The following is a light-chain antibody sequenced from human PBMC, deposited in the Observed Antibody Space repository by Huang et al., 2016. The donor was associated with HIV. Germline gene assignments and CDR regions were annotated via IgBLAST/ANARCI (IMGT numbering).Light chain of an antibody. CDR2: DAS. V-gene: IGKV3-11*01. CDR1: QSVSSY. CDR3: QQRSNWPLCT. Sequence: EIVLTQSPATLSFSPGERATLSCRASQSVSSYLAWYQQKPGQAPRLLIYDASNRATGIPARFRGSGSGTDFTLTISSLAPEDLAVYYCQQRSNWPLCTFGQGTKLEIK. J-gene: IGKJ2*02.